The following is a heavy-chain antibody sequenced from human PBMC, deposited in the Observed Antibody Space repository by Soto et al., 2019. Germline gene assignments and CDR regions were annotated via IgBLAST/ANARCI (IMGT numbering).Heavy chain of an antibody. CDR2: INHSGST. CDR3: ARGGKYYYGSGSRHDPNNWFDP. V-gene: IGHV4-34*01. D-gene: IGHD3-10*01. J-gene: IGHJ5*02. CDR1: GGSFSGYY. Sequence: SETLSLTCAVYGGSFSGYYWSWIRQPPGKGLEWIGEINHSGSTNYNPSLKSRVTISVDTSKNQFSLKLSSVTAADTAVYYCARGGKYYYGSGSRHDPNNWFDPWGQGTLVTVSS.